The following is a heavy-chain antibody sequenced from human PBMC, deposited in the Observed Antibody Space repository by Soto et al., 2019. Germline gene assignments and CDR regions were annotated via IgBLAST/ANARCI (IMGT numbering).Heavy chain of an antibody. CDR1: GGSISSYY. J-gene: IGHJ5*02. CDR2: IYYSGST. Sequence: SETLSLTCTVSGGSISSYYWSWIRQAPGKGLEWIGHIYYSGSTKYNPSLKSRVTISVDASKNQLSLKLSSVTAADTAVYYCARVRDCSGGTCYSWWFDPWGQGTLVTVS. D-gene: IGHD2-15*01. CDR3: ARVRDCSGGTCYSWWFDP. V-gene: IGHV4-59*01.